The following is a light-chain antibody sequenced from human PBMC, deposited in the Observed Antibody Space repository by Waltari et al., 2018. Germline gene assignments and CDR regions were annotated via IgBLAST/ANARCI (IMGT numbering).Light chain of an antibody. CDR1: QSVSSN. V-gene: IGKV3-15*01. CDR2: DAS. Sequence: EIVMTQSPATLSVSHGETATLSCRASQSVSSNVAWYQKKPGQAPRLLIYDASTRATSLPAKFRGSRSGTEFTLTISSLPSEDFAVYYCQQYNRWPPITFLHGTRLEIK. CDR3: QQYNRWPPIT. J-gene: IGKJ5*01.